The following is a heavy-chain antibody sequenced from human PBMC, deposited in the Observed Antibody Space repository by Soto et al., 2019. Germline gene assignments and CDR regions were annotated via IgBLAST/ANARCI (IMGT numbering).Heavy chain of an antibody. V-gene: IGHV1-8*01. CDR2: MNPNGGNT. Sequence: ASVKVSCKASGYTFTSYDINWVRQATGQGLEWMGWMNPNGGNTGYAQKFQGRVTMTRNTSISTAYMELSSLRSEDTAVYYCARGVEYSSSLGSYYYYGMDVWGQGTTVTVSS. CDR1: GYTFTSYD. CDR3: ARGVEYSSSLGSYYYYGMDV. D-gene: IGHD6-6*01. J-gene: IGHJ6*02.